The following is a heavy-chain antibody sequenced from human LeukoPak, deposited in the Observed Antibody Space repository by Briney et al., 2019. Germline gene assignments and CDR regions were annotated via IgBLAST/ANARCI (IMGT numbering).Heavy chain of an antibody. CDR2: ISYDGSNK. Sequence: GGSLRLSCAASGFTFGSYAMHWVRQAPGKGLEWVAVISYDGSNKYYADSVKGRFTISRDNSKNTLYLQMNSLRAEDTAVYYCARELYYYGSGSLDYWGQGTLVTVSS. CDR1: GFTFGSYA. D-gene: IGHD3-10*01. CDR3: ARELYYYGSGSLDY. J-gene: IGHJ4*02. V-gene: IGHV3-30-3*01.